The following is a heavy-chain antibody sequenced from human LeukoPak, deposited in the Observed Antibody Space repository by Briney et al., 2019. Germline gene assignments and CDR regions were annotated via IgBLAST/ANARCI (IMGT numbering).Heavy chain of an antibody. Sequence: SETLSLTCTVSGGSISSYYWSWIRQPPGKGLEWIGYIYYSGSTNYNPSLKSRVTISVDTSKNQFSLKLSSVTAADTAVYYCARDSGGYSYATLEYYYGMDVWGQGTTVTVSS. V-gene: IGHV4-59*01. CDR3: ARDSGGYSYATLEYYYGMDV. CDR2: IYYSGST. J-gene: IGHJ6*02. CDR1: GGSISSYY. D-gene: IGHD5-18*01.